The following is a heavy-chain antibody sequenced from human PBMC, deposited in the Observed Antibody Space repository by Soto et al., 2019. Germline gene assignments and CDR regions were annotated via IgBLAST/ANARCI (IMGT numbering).Heavy chain of an antibody. V-gene: IGHV3-30-3*01. CDR1: GFTFSSYA. J-gene: IGHJ4*02. CDR3: ARAMWELPGNFDY. CDR2: ISYDGSNK. D-gene: IGHD1-26*01. Sequence: QVQLVESGGGVVQPGRSLRLSCAASGFTFSSYAMHWVRQAPGKGLEWVAVISYDGSNKYYADSVKGRFTISRDNSKNTLYLQMNSLRAEDTAVYYCARAMWELPGNFDYWGQGTLVTVSS.